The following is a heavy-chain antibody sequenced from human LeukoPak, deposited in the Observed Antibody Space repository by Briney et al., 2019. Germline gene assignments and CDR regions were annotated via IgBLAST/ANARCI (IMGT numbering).Heavy chain of an antibody. J-gene: IGHJ4*02. Sequence: GSLRLSCAASGVIFSEYAMSWVRQTPEKGLEWVPGIGAADLGTYYADSVKGRFTISRDISKSTLYLQMNSLRVEDTAVYYCAKEAHRVGRPLFDFWGQGTLVTVSS. CDR2: IGAADLGT. V-gene: IGHV3-23*01. CDR3: AKEAHRVGRPLFDF. CDR1: GVIFSEYA.